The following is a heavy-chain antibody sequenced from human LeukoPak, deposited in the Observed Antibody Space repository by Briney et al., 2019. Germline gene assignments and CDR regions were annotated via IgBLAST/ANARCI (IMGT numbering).Heavy chain of an antibody. CDR2: INPNSGDT. J-gene: IGHJ4*02. D-gene: IGHD3-22*01. CDR3: ARDGVPMVVVVITDDFDY. Sequence: GASVKVSCKASGYTFTDYYMHWVRQAPGQGLEWMGWINPNSGDTNYTQNFQGRVTMTRDTSISTAYMELKRLRSDDTAVYYCARDGVPMVVVVITDDFDYWGQGTLVTVS. CDR1: GYTFTDYY. V-gene: IGHV1-2*02.